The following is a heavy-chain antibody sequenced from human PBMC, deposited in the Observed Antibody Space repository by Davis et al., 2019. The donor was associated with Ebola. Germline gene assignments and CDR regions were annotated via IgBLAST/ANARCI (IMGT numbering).Heavy chain of an antibody. V-gene: IGHV4-59*08. D-gene: IGHD2-15*01. J-gene: IGHJ4*02. CDR3: ASLLGYCSGGTCYGG. CDR1: GSSIRSHY. CDR2: IYNSGST. Sequence: MPSETLSLTCTVSGSSIRSHYWSWIRQPPGKGLEWIGYIYNSGSTNYNPSLKSRVTMSLDTSKNQFSLKLSSVTAADTAVYYCASLLGYCSGGTCYGGWGQGTLVTVSS.